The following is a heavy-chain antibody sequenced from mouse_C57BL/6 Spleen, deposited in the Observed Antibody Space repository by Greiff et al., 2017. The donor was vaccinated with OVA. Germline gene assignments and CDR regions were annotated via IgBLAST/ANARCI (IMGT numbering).Heavy chain of an antibody. V-gene: IGHV3-6*01. D-gene: IGHD1-1*01. CDR1: GYSITSGYY. J-gene: IGHJ1*03. CDR2: ISYDGSN. CDR3: ARVLRYWYFDV. Sequence: ESGPGLVKPSQSLSLTCSVTGYSITSGYYWNWIRQFPGNKLEWMGYISYDGSNNYNPSLKNRISITRDTSKNQFFLKLNSVTTEDTATYYCARVLRYWYFDVWGTGTTVTVSS.